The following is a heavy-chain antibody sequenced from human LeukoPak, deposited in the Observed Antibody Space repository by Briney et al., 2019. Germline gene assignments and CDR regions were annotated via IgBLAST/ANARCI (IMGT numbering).Heavy chain of an antibody. Sequence: PGGSLRLSCAASGFTFSSYSMNWVRQAPGKGLEWVSSISSSSSYIYYADSVKGRFTISRDNSKNTLYLQMNSLRAEDTAVYYCARQARLAYCGGDCYSWGQGTLVTVSS. V-gene: IGHV3-21*04. CDR2: ISSSSSYI. CDR3: ARQARLAYCGGDCYS. D-gene: IGHD2-21*02. CDR1: GFTFSSYS. J-gene: IGHJ4*02.